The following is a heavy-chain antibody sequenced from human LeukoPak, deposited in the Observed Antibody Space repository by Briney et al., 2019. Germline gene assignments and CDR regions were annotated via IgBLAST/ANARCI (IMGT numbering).Heavy chain of an antibody. CDR2: IWSDGSNR. V-gene: IGHV3-33*01. J-gene: IGHJ4*01. CDR1: GFIYSHYG. Sequence: GRSLRLSCAASGFIYSHYGIHWVRQAPGKGLEWVAVIWSDGSNRFYAGSVKGRFTISRDNSQNTLFLHMNSLRAEDTAMYYCARDAQRGFDYSNSLKYWGHGTLVTVSS. D-gene: IGHD4-11*01. CDR3: ARDAQRGFDYSNSLKY.